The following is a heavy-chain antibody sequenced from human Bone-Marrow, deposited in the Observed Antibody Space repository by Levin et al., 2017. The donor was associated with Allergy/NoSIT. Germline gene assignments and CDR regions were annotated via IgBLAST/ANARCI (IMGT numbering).Heavy chain of an antibody. CDR2: IYWDDDT. CDR3: AHSVTEEGADYHLYSSLDV. V-gene: IGHV2-5*02. Sequence: SGPTLVKPTQTLTLTCAFSGFSLDTTGVGVGWIRQPPGKALEWLALIYWDDDTHFSPSLKNRVTITRDTPKNQVVLTLTNMGPLATGKYYCAHSVTEEGADYHLYSSLDVWGQGTTVIVSS. J-gene: IGHJ6*02. CDR1: GFSLDTTGVG. D-gene: IGHD3-3*01.